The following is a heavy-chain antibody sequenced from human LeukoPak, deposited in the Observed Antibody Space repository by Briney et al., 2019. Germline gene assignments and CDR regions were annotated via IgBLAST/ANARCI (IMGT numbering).Heavy chain of an antibody. Sequence: GGSLRLSCAASGFTFTTYWMSWVRQAPGKGLEWVANIKQDGTEKYYVDSVKGRFTISRDNAKNTLYLQMNSLRAEDTAVYYCARDWYYAIDFWGRGALVTVSS. D-gene: IGHD2/OR15-2a*01. J-gene: IGHJ2*01. CDR2: IKQDGTEK. V-gene: IGHV3-7*01. CDR1: GFTFTTYW. CDR3: ARDWYYAIDF.